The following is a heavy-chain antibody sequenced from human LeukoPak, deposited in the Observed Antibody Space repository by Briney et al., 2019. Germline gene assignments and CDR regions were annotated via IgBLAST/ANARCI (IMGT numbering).Heavy chain of an antibody. D-gene: IGHD4-17*01. CDR3: ARDLDYGDLMGAFDI. V-gene: IGHV3-48*02. J-gene: IGHJ3*02. CDR2: ISNSSSTI. Sequence: GGSLRLSCAASGFTFSSYSMNWVRQAPGKGLEWVSYISNSSSTIYYADSVKGRFTISRDNAKSSLYLQMNSLRDEDTAVYYCARDLDYGDLMGAFDIWGQGTMVTVSS. CDR1: GFTFSSYS.